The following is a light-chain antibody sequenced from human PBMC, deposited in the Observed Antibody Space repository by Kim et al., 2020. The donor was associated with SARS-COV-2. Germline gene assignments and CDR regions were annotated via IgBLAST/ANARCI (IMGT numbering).Light chain of an antibody. Sequence: LSAGERATLAGRASQSISSNLAWYKKKPGQAPRGLIYGASARATGSQDRFSGSGSGKEFTLTIRNLQSEDFAVYYCQQYAYWRAFGEGTRLEIK. CDR2: GAS. V-gene: IGKV3-15*01. CDR1: QSISSN. J-gene: IGKJ5*01. CDR3: QQYAYWRA.